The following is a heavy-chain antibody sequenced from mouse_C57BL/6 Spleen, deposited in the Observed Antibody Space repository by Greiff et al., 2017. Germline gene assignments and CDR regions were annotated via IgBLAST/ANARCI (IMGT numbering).Heavy chain of an antibody. CDR1: GFSLTSYA. V-gene: IGHV2-9-1*01. CDR2: IWNGGGT. J-gene: IGHJ3*01. CDR3: ARDGYYVKDGFAY. Sequence: VKLVESGPGLVAPSQSLSITCTVSGFSLTSYAISWVRQPPGKGLEWLGVIWNGGGTNYNSALKSRLSISKDNSKSQVFLKMNSLQTDDTARYYCARDGYYVKDGFAYWVQGTLVTVSA. D-gene: IGHD2-3*01.